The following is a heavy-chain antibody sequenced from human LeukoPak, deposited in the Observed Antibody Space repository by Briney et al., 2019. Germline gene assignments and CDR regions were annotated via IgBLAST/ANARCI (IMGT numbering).Heavy chain of an antibody. CDR3: ARDSGWFGEHTDY. D-gene: IGHD3-10*01. CDR2: MNPNSGNT. V-gene: IGHV1-8*01. Sequence: EASVTVSFTASGYTFSSYEINWVRQATGQGLEWMGWMNPNSGNTGYAPKFQGRVTMTRNTSINTAYMELSSLRSEDTAVYYCARDSGWFGEHTDYWGQGTLVTVSS. CDR1: GYTFSSYE. J-gene: IGHJ4*02.